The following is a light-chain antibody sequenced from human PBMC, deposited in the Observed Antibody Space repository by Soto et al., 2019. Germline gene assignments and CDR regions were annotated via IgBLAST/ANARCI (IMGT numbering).Light chain of an antibody. CDR1: QSLLHSHGYTY. Sequence: DLVMTQSPVSLPVTPGEPASISCRSSQSLLHSHGYTYLDWYLQKPGQSPQLLIYLGSNRASGVPDRFSGSGSGTDFTLKISRVDAEDVGVYYCLHALQPPLTFGGGTKVEIK. CDR3: LHALQPPLT. V-gene: IGKV2-28*01. J-gene: IGKJ4*01. CDR2: LGS.